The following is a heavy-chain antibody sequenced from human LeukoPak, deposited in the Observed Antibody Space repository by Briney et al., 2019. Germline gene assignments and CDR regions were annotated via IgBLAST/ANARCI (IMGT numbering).Heavy chain of an antibody. Sequence: PSETLSLTCAVYGGSFSGYYWSWIRQPPGKGLEWIGEINHSGSTNYNPSLKSRVTISVDTSKNQFSLKLSSVTAADTAVYYCARGRGRDSSSFPMDVWGQGTTVTVSS. CDR2: INHSGST. D-gene: IGHD6-13*01. J-gene: IGHJ6*02. V-gene: IGHV4-34*01. CDR1: GGSFSGYY. CDR3: ARGRGRDSSSFPMDV.